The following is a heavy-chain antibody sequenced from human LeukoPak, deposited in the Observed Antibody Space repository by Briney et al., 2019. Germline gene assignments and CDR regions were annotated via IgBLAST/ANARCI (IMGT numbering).Heavy chain of an antibody. D-gene: IGHD3-22*01. CDR3: ARDDNSGHVSL. Sequence: PGGSLRLSCAAAWFTFSTYSMNWVRQALGKGLEWVSYITSSSSYIYYADSVKGRFTISRDNAKNSLYLQMNSLRAEDTAVYYCARDDNSGHVSLWGQGTLVIVSS. J-gene: IGHJ4*02. V-gene: IGHV3-21*01. CDR2: ITSSSSYI. CDR1: WFTFSTYS.